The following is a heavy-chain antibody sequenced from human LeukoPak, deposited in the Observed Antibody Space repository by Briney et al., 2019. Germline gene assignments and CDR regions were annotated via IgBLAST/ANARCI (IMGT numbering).Heavy chain of an antibody. J-gene: IGHJ4*02. CDR1: GGSISSNSHY. V-gene: IGHV4-39*01. D-gene: IGHD3-10*01. CDR3: ARVGPLWFGELFNRRPPPHFDY. Sequence: SETLSLTCTVSGGSISSNSHYWGWIRQPPGKGLEWIGSIYSSGTTYYNPSLRSRLTISADTSKNLFSLKLGSVAAADTAVYYCARVGPLWFGELFNRRPPPHFDYWGQGTLVTVSS. CDR2: IYSSGTT.